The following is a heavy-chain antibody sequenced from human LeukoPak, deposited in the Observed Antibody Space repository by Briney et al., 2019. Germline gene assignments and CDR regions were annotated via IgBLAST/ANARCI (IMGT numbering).Heavy chain of an antibody. CDR2: ISGSGGST. J-gene: IGHJ4*02. Sequence: GGSLRLSCAASGFTFSSYAMSWVRQAPRKGLEWVSAISGSGGSTYYADSVKGRFTISRDNSKNTLYLQMNSLRAEDTAVYYCAKGPDYDFWSGYNDYWGQGTLVTVSS. CDR3: AKGPDYDFWSGYNDY. D-gene: IGHD3-3*01. V-gene: IGHV3-23*01. CDR1: GFTFSSYA.